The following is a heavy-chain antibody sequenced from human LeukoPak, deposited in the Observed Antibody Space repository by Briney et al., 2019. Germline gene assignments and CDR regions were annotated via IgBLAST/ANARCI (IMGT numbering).Heavy chain of an antibody. CDR1: GGTFSSYA. CDR3: ARGPPPWYQAFDY. CDR2: IIPIFGTA. V-gene: IGHV1-69*13. D-gene: IGHD2-2*01. Sequence: ASVKVSYKASGGTFSSYAISWVRQAPGQGLEWMGGIIPIFGTANYAQKFQGRVTITADESTSTAYMELSSLRSEDTAVYYCARGPPPWYQAFDYWGQGTLVTVSS. J-gene: IGHJ4*02.